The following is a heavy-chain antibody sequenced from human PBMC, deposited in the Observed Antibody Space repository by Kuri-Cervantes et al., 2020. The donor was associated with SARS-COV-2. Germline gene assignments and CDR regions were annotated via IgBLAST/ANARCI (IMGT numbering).Heavy chain of an antibody. V-gene: IGHV1-58*02. CDR1: GSTFSGSA. J-gene: IGHJ5*02. CDR3: APFYYRSINNWSDP. Sequence: SVKVSCKASGSTFSGSAIQWVRQACGQRLEWIGWIVVGSGNTDYAREFQERVTITRDMSTTTVYMELSGLRSDDTAMYYCAPFYYRSINNWSDPWGQGTQVTVSS. D-gene: IGHD3-10*01. CDR2: IVVGSGNT.